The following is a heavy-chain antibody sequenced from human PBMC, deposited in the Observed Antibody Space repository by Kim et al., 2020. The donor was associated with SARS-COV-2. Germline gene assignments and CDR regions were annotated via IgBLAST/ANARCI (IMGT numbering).Heavy chain of an antibody. Sequence: GGSLRLSCAASGFTFSSYAMSWVRQAPGKGLEWVSAISGSGGSTYYADSVKGRFTISRDNSKNTLYLQMNSLRAEDTAVYYCAKTLGVLRTAAAFDYWGQGTLVTVSS. CDR2: ISGSGGST. J-gene: IGHJ4*02. CDR1: GFTFSSYA. CDR3: AKTLGVLRTAAAFDY. V-gene: IGHV3-23*01. D-gene: IGHD6-13*01.